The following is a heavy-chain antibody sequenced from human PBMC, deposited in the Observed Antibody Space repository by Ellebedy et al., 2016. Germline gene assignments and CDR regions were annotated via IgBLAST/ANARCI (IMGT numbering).Heavy chain of an antibody. V-gene: IGHV3-23*01. CDR2: ISRTDDST. Sequence: GGSLRLSXTASGFTFSNYVMSWVRQAPGKGLKWVSGISRTDDSTYYADSVKGRFTISRDDPKSTLYLQMNNLRAEDTAVYYCAKDRDDAGDFVFDSWGQGTQVTVSS. D-gene: IGHD4-17*01. CDR1: GFTFSNYV. J-gene: IGHJ4*02. CDR3: AKDRDDAGDFVFDS.